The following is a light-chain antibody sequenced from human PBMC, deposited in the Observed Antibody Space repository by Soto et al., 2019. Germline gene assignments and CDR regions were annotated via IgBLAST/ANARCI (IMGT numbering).Light chain of an antibody. CDR1: SSNIGAGYD. Sequence: QSVLTQPPSVSGAPGQRVTISCTGSSSNIGAGYDVHWYQQLPGTAPKLLIYGNSNRPSGVADRFSGSKSGTSASLAITGLQAEDEADYYCQSYDSSLSGSKVFGTGTQLTVL. J-gene: IGLJ7*01. CDR2: GNS. CDR3: QSYDSSLSGSKV. V-gene: IGLV1-40*01.